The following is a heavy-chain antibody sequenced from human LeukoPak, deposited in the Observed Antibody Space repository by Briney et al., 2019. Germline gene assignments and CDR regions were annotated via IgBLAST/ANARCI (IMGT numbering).Heavy chain of an antibody. J-gene: IGHJ6*03. D-gene: IGHD4-17*01. V-gene: IGHV4-38-2*01. CDR1: GYSISSGYY. CDR2: IYHSGST. Sequence: SVTLSLTCAVYGYSISSGYYWGWIRQPPGKGLEWIGSIYHSGSTYYNPSLKSRVTISVDTSKNHFSLKLRSVTAADTAVYYCARARAGEYGFYYYYMEVWGKGTTVTVSS. CDR3: ARARAGEYGFYYYYMEV.